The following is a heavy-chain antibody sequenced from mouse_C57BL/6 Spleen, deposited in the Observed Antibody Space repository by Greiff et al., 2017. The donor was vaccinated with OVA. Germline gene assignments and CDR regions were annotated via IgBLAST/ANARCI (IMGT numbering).Heavy chain of an antibody. D-gene: IGHD1-1*01. CDR1: GYSFTDYN. Sequence: VQLQQSGPELVKPGASVKISCKASGYSFTDYNMNWVKQSNGKSLEWIGVINPNYGTTSYNQKFKGKATLTVDQSSSTAYMQLNSLTSEDSAVYCCAIYYGSSHWYFDVWGTGTTVTVSS. J-gene: IGHJ1*03. CDR2: INPNYGTT. CDR3: AIYYGSSHWYFDV. V-gene: IGHV1-39*01.